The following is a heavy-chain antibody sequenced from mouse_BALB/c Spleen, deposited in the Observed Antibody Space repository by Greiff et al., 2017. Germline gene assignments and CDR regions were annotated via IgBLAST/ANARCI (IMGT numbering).Heavy chain of an antibody. CDR3: ARYGYDGAWFAY. CDR1: GYTFTSYW. D-gene: IGHD2-2*01. V-gene: IGHV1S81*02. Sequence: QVQLKESGAELARPGASVKLSCKASGYTFTSYWMHWVKQRPGQGLEWIGEINPSNGRTNYNEKFKSKATLTVDKSSSTAYMQLSSLTSEDSAVYYCARYGYDGAWFAYWGQGTLVTVSA. J-gene: IGHJ3*01. CDR2: INPSNGRT.